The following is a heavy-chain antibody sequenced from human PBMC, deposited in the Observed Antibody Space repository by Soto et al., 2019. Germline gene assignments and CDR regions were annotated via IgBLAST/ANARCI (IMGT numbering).Heavy chain of an antibody. V-gene: IGHV3-9*01. Sequence: EVQLVESGGDLVQPGRSLRLSCATSGFSFDDYAMHWVRQAPGKGLEWVSSVTWNSDTKGYADSVKGRFTISRDNAEKSLYLQMNSLRVDNTVLYYCAKDVISSILYYFVYWGEGAQVTVSS. J-gene: IGHJ4*02. CDR2: VTWNSDTK. CDR3: AKDVISSILYYFVY. CDR1: GFSFDDYA. D-gene: IGHD6-13*01.